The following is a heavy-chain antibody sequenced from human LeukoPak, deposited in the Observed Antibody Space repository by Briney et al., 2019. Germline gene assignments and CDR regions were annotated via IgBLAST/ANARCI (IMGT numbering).Heavy chain of an antibody. J-gene: IGHJ4*02. D-gene: IGHD2-2*01. CDR2: IGIADTTT. V-gene: IGHV3-48*03. CDR3: AKTTSWYYFDY. CDR1: GFTFRDYE. Sequence: GGSLRLSCAASGFTFRDYEVNWVRQAPGKGLEWVSYIGIADTTTYYADSVKGRFTISRNNAESSLYLQMNDLRADDTAVYFCAKTTSWYYFDYGGQGTLVTVSS.